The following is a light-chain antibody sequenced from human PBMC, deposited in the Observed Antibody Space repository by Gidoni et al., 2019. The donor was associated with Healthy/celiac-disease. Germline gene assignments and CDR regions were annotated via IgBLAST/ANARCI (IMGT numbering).Light chain of an antibody. Sequence: DIQMTQSPSSLSASVGDRVTITCRASQSISSYLNWYQQKPGKDPKLLIYAASSLQSRVPSRFSGSGSGTDFTLTISSLQPEDFATYYCQQSYSTLVSFGQGTKLEIK. V-gene: IGKV1-39*01. CDR1: QSISSY. CDR2: AAS. J-gene: IGKJ2*03. CDR3: QQSYSTLVS.